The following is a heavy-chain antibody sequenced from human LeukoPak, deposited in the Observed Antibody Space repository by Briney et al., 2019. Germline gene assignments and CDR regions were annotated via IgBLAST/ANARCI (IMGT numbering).Heavy chain of an antibody. D-gene: IGHD3-22*01. J-gene: IGHJ4*02. CDR3: TADEGYYDSSGYYVTY. CDR1: GFTVSNAW. Sequence: GGSLRLSCAASGFTVSNAWMSWVRQAPGKGLEWVGRIKSKNDGGKTDYAAPGKGSFSISRNDSKNTLYTQLSSLKTEVTAVYYGTADEGYYDSSGYYVTYWGQATLVTVSS. V-gene: IGHV3-15*01. CDR2: IKSKNDGGKT.